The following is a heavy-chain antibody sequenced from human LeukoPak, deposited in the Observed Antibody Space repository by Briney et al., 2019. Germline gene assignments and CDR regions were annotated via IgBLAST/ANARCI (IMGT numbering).Heavy chain of an antibody. J-gene: IGHJ4*02. V-gene: IGHV3-30*04. Sequence: GRSLRLSCAASGFTFSSYAMHWVRQAPGKGLEWVAVISYDGSNKYYADSVKGRSTISRDNSKDTLYLQMNSLRAEDTAVYYCARDPPGYWGQGTLVTVSS. CDR1: GFTFSSYA. CDR2: ISYDGSNK. CDR3: ARDPPGY.